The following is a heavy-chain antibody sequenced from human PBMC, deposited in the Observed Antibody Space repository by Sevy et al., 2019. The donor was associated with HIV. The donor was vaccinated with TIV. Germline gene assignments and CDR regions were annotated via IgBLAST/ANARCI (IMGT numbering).Heavy chain of an antibody. CDR2: IYYNGHI. V-gene: IGHV4-59*08. CDR1: GGSITSLY. D-gene: IGHD1-26*01. J-gene: IGHJ4*02. CDR3: AGENAWGRGYS. Sequence: KQSQTLSLTCTVSGGSITSLYWNWIRQPPGKGLEWIANIYYNGHINYNPSLKSRVTLSLDTSQNQFSLRLSSVTAADTAMYYCAGENAWGRGYSWGQGTLVTVSS.